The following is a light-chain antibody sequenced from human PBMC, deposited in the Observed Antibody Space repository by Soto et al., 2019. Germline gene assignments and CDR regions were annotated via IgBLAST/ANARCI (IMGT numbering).Light chain of an antibody. CDR1: QTISSW. J-gene: IGKJ1*01. CDR3: QLNSTYALA. Sequence: TCRASQTISSWLAWYQQKPGKAPKLLIYKASTLKSGVPSRFSGSGSGTEFTLTTSGRQPDESAAYAFQLNSTYALAFGQQTVVDIK. V-gene: IGKV1-5*03. CDR2: KAS.